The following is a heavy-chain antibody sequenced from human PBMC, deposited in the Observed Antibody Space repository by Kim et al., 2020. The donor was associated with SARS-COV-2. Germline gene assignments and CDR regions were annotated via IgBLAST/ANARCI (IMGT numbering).Heavy chain of an antibody. CDR1: GYTLTELS. CDR2: FDPEDGET. CDR3: ATGPHLTPDYYDWGY. D-gene: IGHD3-22*01. V-gene: IGHV1-24*01. J-gene: IGHJ4*02. Sequence: ASVKVSCKVSGYTLTELSMHWVRQAPGKGLEWMGGFDPEDGETIYAQKFQGRVTMTEDTSTDTAYMELSSLRSEDTAVYYCATGPHLTPDYYDWGYWGQGTLVTVSS.